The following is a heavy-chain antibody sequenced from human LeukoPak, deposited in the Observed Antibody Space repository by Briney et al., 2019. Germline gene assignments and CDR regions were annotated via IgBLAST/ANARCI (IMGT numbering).Heavy chain of an antibody. CDR2: IRGDGYDT. V-gene: IGHV3-74*01. D-gene: IGHD3-10*01. Sequence: GGSLRLSCAASGFSFSDFWMHWVRQTPGKGLVWVSRIRGDGYDTNYADSVEGRFTISRDNARHTLYLQMNSLRAGDTAVYYCASDRVLGSGSLDNWGQGTLVTVSS. J-gene: IGHJ4*02. CDR1: GFSFSDFW. CDR3: ASDRVLGSGSLDN.